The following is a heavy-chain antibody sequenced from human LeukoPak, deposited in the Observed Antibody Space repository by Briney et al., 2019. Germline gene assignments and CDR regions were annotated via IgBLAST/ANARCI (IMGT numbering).Heavy chain of an antibody. Sequence: PGGSLRLSCAASGFTFSSYWMSWVRQAPGKGLEWVANIKQDGSEKYYVDSVKGRFTISRDNAKNSLYLQMNSLRAEDTAVYYCAREGSGSYFVSNWFDPWGQGTLVTVSS. CDR3: AREGSGSYFVSNWFDP. D-gene: IGHD1-26*01. CDR2: IKQDGSEK. CDR1: GFTFSSYW. V-gene: IGHV3-7*01. J-gene: IGHJ5*02.